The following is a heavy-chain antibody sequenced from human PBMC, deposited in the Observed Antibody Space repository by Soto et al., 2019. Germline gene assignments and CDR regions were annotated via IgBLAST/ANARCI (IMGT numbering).Heavy chain of an antibody. CDR1: GYTLTELS. Sequence: ASVKVSCKVSGYTLTELSMHWVRQAPGKGLEWMGGFDPEDGETIYAQKFQGRVTMTEDTSTDTAYMELSSLRSEDTAVYYCATGYYDSSGYKPAGYWGQGTLVTVSS. J-gene: IGHJ4*02. V-gene: IGHV1-24*01. CDR3: ATGYYDSSGYKPAGY. D-gene: IGHD3-22*01. CDR2: FDPEDGET.